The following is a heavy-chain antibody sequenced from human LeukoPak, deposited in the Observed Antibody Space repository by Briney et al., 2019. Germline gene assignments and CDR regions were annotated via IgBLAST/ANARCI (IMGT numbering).Heavy chain of an antibody. D-gene: IGHD2-2*01. J-gene: IGHJ6*03. Sequence: PSETLSLTCTVSGGSISSHYWSWIRQPPGKGLEWIGYIYYSGSTNYNPSLKSRVTISVDTSKNQFSLKLSSVTAADTAVYYCARAQYCSSTSCYAQGYYYYYMDVWGKGTTVTVSS. V-gene: IGHV4-59*11. CDR1: GGSISSHY. CDR2: IYYSGST. CDR3: ARAQYCSSTSCYAQGYYYYYMDV.